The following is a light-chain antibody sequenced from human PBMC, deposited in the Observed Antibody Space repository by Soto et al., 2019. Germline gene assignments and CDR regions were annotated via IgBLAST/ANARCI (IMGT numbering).Light chain of an antibody. CDR2: SNN. J-gene: IGLJ1*01. V-gene: IGLV1-44*01. CDR1: SSNIARNT. Sequence: QSVLTQPPSASGTPGQRVTISCSGSSSNIARNTVNWYEQLPGTAPKLLIYSNNQRPSGVPDRFSGSKSGTSASLAISGLQSEDEADYYRAAWDDSLNGYVFGTGTKVTVL. CDR3: AAWDDSLNGYV.